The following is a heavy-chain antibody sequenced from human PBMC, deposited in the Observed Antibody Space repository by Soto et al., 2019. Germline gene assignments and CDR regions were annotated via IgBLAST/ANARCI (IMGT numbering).Heavy chain of an antibody. CDR3: VRDAPPFDY. V-gene: IGHV4-31*02. CDR2: TLYSGRT. J-gene: IGHJ4*02. Sequence: SETLSLTCTVSGASMRTGGYYWSWIRQHPGKGLEWIGYTLYSGRTHYNPSLQSRVTMSVDTSKNQFSLNLTSVTAADTAVYLCVRDAPPFDYWGQGILVTVSS. CDR1: GASMRTGGYY.